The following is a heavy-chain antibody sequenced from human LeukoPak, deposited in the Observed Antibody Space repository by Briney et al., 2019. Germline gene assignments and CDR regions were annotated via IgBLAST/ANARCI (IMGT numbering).Heavy chain of an antibody. D-gene: IGHD2-15*01. CDR2: ISYSGANT. Sequence: GGSLRLSCAASGFTFSGSAMSWVRQAPGEGLEWVSLISYSGANTYYADSVKGRFTISRDNSKNILYLQMNSLRAEDTAVYYCAREPGYCSGSSCFYFDYWGQGTLVTVSS. CDR3: AREPGYCSGSSCFYFDY. J-gene: IGHJ4*02. CDR1: GFTFSGSA. V-gene: IGHV3-23*01.